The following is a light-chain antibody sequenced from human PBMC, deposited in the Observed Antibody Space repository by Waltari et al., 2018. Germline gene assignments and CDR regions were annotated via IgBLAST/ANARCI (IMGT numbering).Light chain of an antibody. CDR3: QQTYSAPWT. CDR1: QSISIY. Sequence: DIQMTQSPSSLSASIGDRVTITCRASQSISIYLNWYQQKPGNAPTLLISAASNLQSWVPSRFSGSRSGTDFTLTISSLQPEDFATFYCQQTYSAPWTFGQGTNVEMK. V-gene: IGKV1-39*01. CDR2: AAS. J-gene: IGKJ1*01.